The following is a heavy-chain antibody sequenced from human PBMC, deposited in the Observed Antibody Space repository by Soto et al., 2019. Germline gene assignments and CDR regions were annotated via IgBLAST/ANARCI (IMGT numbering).Heavy chain of an antibody. CDR3: ASNHGSLVPAATGGYFYYGLDV. D-gene: IGHD2-2*01. V-gene: IGHV1-69*01. Sequence: QVQLVQSGAEVKKPGSSVKVSCKASGGTFSSYALSWVRQAPGQGLEWMGGIIPRFGTANYAQKLQGRVTITADESTSTGYMELSSLRSEDTAVYYCASNHGSLVPAATGGYFYYGLDVWGQGTTVIVSS. J-gene: IGHJ6*02. CDR1: GGTFSSYA. CDR2: IIPRFGTA.